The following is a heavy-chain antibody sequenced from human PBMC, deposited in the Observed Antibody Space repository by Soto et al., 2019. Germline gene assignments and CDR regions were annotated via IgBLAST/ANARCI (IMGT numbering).Heavy chain of an antibody. CDR2: IYYSGSP. J-gene: IGHJ4*02. D-gene: IGHD3-3*01. Sequence: QLQLQESGPGLVKPSETLSLTCTVSGGSISSSSYYWGWIRQPPGKGLEWIGSIYYSGSPYYNPSLKSRVTISVDTSRNQFSLKLSSVTAADTAVYYCARLYDFWSGYYGSFDYWGQGTLVTVSS. CDR3: ARLYDFWSGYYGSFDY. CDR1: GGSISSSSYY. V-gene: IGHV4-39*01.